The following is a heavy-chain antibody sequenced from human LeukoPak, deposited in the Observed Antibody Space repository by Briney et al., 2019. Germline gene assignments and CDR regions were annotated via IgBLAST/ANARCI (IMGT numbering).Heavy chain of an antibody. CDR1: GYTFYNYA. V-gene: IGHV3-23*01. Sequence: GGSQRLSCAASGYTFYNYAVTWIRQAPRKGLERVSSISNDGASTHYADPVKGRFTISRDNSKNTVFLQMDSLGAEDTAVYFCAKYGSGQLWLLGWYFDFWGRGTLVSVSS. J-gene: IGHJ2*01. CDR3: AKYGSGQLWLLGWYFDF. CDR2: ISNDGAST. D-gene: IGHD3-16*01.